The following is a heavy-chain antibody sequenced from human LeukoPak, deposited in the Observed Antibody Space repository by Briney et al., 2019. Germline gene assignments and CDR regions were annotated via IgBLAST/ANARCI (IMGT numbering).Heavy chain of an antibody. CDR1: GFSFSSAW. J-gene: IGHJ5*02. CDR3: TTDRKELENH. Sequence: AGGSLRLSCAGSGFSFSSAWMTWVRQAPGKGLEWVGRIRANAEGGTADYAAPVKGRFTISRDDSENTLYSQMSSLKLEDTATYYCTTDRKELENHWGQGTLVTVSS. CDR2: IRANAEGGTA. V-gene: IGHV3-15*01. D-gene: IGHD1-7*01.